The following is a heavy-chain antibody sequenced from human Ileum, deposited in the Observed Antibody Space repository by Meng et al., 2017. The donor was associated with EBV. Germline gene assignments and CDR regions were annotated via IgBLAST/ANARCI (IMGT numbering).Heavy chain of an antibody. CDR3: AKDLQWLVPDY. CDR2: ISYDGSNK. CDR1: GYTLTELS. Sequence: QVQLVQSGAEVKKPGASVKVSCKVSGYTLTELSMHWVRQAPGKGLEWVAVISYDGSNKYYADSVKGRFTISRDNSKNTLYLQMNSLRAEDTAVYYCAKDLQWLVPDYWGQGTLVTVSS. D-gene: IGHD6-19*01. J-gene: IGHJ4*02. V-gene: IGHV3-30*18.